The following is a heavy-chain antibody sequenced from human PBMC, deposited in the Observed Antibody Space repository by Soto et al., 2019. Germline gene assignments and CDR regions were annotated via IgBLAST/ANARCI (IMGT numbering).Heavy chain of an antibody. D-gene: IGHD6-19*01. Sequence: SGPTLVNPTQTLTLTCTFSGFSLSTSGMCVSWIRQPPGKALEWLARIDWDDDKYYSTSLKTRLTISKDTSKNQVVLTMTNMDPVDTATYYCARLAVAVRGDYYYSKAFWGKGTRAPASS. CDR1: GFSLSTSGMC. CDR2: IDWDDDK. CDR3: ARLAVAVRGDYYYSKAF. V-gene: IGHV2-70*11. J-gene: IGHJ6*03.